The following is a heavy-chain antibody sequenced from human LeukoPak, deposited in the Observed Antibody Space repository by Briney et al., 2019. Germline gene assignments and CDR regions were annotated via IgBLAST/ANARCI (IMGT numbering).Heavy chain of an antibody. CDR3: ARDGYSGSDAL. V-gene: IGHV4-59*01. D-gene: IGHD5-12*01. J-gene: IGHJ4*02. CDR1: GGSISTYY. CDR2: IYHSGST. Sequence: SETLALTCTVSGGSISTYYWSWIRQPPGKGLEWIGYIYHSGSTNYNPSLKSRVTISVDTSQNQFYLKLSSVTAADTAVYYCARDGYSGSDALWGQGTLVTVSS.